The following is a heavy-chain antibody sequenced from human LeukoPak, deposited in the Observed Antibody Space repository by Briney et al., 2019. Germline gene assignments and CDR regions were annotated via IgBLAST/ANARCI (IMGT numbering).Heavy chain of an antibody. V-gene: IGHV3-23*01. CDR1: GFMFGNYG. J-gene: IGHJ4*02. CDR2: ISATGGTS. CDR3: AKRAGGTDRAFDY. D-gene: IGHD1-7*01. Sequence: GGSLRLSCAASGFMFGNYGMGWVRQAPGKGLEWVSIISATGGTSYYADSVKGRFTISRDNPKNTLFLQMDSLTGEDTAVYYCAKRAGGTDRAFDYWAQGTLVTFSS.